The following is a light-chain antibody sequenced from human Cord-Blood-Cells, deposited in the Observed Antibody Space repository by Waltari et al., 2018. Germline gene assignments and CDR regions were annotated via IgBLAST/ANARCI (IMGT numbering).Light chain of an antibody. CDR1: QSVSSSY. V-gene: IGKV3-20*01. Sequence: EIVLTPTPGPQCSSAGGRATLSCRASQSVSSSYLAWYQQKPGQAPRLLIYGASSRATGIPDRFSGSGSGTDFTLTISRLEPEDFAVYYCQQYGSSHTFGQGTKLEIK. CDR2: GAS. J-gene: IGKJ2*01. CDR3: QQYGSSHT.